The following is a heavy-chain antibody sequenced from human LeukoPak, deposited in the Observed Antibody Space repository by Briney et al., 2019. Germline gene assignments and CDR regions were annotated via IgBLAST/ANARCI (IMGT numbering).Heavy chain of an antibody. D-gene: IGHD3-10*01. CDR1: GFTFDDYA. V-gene: IGHV3-9*01. CDR3: AKVLDRRITMVREGFDY. Sequence: PGGSLRLSCAASGFTFDDYAMHWVRQAPGKGLEWVSGISWNSGSIGYADSVKGRFTISRDNAKNSLYLQMNSLRAEDTALYYCAKVLDRRITMVREGFDYWGQGTLVTVSS. CDR2: ISWNSGSI. J-gene: IGHJ4*02.